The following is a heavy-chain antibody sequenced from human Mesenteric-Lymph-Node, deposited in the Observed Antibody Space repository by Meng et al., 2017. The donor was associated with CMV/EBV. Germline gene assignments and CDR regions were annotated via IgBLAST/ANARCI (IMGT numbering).Heavy chain of an antibody. J-gene: IGHJ4*02. CDR1: GFTFDSYA. D-gene: IGHD1-26*01. CDR3: AKDTRLVGGHEFDY. Sequence: ASGFTFDSYAMSWVRQAPGKGLEWVAAIGGSGGGIVYADSVKGWFAISRDNSKNTLYLQMNSLRAEDSAEYYCAKDTRLVGGHEFDYWGQGTLVTVSS. V-gene: IGHV3-23*01. CDR2: IGGSGGGI.